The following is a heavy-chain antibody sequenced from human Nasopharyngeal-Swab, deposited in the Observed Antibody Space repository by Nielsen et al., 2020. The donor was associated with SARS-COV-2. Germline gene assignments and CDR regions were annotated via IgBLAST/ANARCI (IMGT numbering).Heavy chain of an antibody. Sequence: GESLKISCAASGFTFSSYAMHWVRQAPGRGLEWISNIRTSVEGGMFYADSVKGRFTISRDDAKSSLFLQMNSLRVEDTAVYYCVRDLYYGFDHWGQGTLVTVSS. CDR2: IRTSVEGGM. V-gene: IGHV3-48*04. D-gene: IGHD3-10*01. J-gene: IGHJ4*02. CDR1: GFTFSSYA. CDR3: VRDLYYGFDH.